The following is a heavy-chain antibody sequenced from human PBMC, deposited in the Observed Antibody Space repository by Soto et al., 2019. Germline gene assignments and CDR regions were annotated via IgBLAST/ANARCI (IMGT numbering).Heavy chain of an antibody. J-gene: IGHJ6*02. CDR1: GGTFSSYA. Sequence: SVKVSCKASGGTFSSYAISWVRQAPGQGLEWMGGIIPIFGTANYAQKFQGRVTITADESTSTAYMELSSLRSEDTAVYYCASVRPFYSGVMDVWGQETKVTV. D-gene: IGHD3-10*01. CDR2: IIPIFGTA. CDR3: ASVRPFYSGVMDV. V-gene: IGHV1-69*13.